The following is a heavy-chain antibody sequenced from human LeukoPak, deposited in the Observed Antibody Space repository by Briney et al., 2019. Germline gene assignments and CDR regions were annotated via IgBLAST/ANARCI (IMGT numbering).Heavy chain of an antibody. V-gene: IGHV3-23*01. D-gene: IGHD6-19*01. Sequence: GGSLRLSCAASGFTFSGYAMSWVRQAPGKGLEWVSAISGSGGSTYYADSVKGRFTISRDNSKNTLYLQMNSLRAEDTAVYYCASSIAVAGRDYWGQGTLVTVSS. CDR2: ISGSGGST. CDR1: GFTFSGYA. CDR3: ASSIAVAGRDY. J-gene: IGHJ4*02.